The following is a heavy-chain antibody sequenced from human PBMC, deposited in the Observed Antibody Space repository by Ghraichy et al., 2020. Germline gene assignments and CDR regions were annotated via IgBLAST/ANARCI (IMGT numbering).Heavy chain of an antibody. J-gene: IGHJ6*02. CDR1: GYTFTSYG. CDR2: INPYNGKT. D-gene: IGHD3-16*01. CDR3: AKGGHYGMDV. V-gene: IGHV1-18*04. Sequence: ASVKVSCKASGYTFTSYGITWVRQAPGQGLEWMGWINPYNGKTNYAQKLQDRVSMTTDTSTSTAYLDLRSLRSDDTAVYYCAKGGHYGMDVWGQGTTVTVSS.